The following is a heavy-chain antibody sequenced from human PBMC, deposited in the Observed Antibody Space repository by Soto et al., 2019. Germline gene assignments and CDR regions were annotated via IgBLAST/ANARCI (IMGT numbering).Heavy chain of an antibody. CDR1: GFTFSSYS. Sequence: GGSLRLSCAASGFTFSSYSMNWVRQAPGKGLEWVSYISSSSSTIYYADSVKGRFTISRDNAKNSLYLQMNSLRDEDTAVYYCARGIGGYDFNYFDYWGQGTLVTVSS. V-gene: IGHV3-48*02. J-gene: IGHJ4*02. CDR3: ARGIGGYDFNYFDY. CDR2: ISSSSSTI. D-gene: IGHD5-12*01.